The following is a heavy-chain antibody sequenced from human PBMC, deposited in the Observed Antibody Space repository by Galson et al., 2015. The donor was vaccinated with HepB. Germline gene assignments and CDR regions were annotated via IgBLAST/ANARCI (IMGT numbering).Heavy chain of an antibody. CDR3: ARALSSSWYGWFDP. V-gene: IGHV3-33*08. CDR2: IWYDGSNK. J-gene: IGHJ5*02. D-gene: IGHD6-13*01. Sequence: SLRLSCAASGFTFSSYGMHWVRQAPGKGLEWVAVIWYDGSNKYYADSVKGRFTISRDNSKNTLYLQMNSLRAEDTAVYYCARALSSSWYGWFDPWGQGTLVTVSS. CDR1: GFTFSSYG.